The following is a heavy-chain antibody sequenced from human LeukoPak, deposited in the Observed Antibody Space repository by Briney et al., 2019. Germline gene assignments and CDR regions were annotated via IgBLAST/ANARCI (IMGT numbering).Heavy chain of an antibody. D-gene: IGHD2-15*01. J-gene: IGHJ5*02. CDR1: GFTFSTYW. Sequence: GGSLRLSCAASGFTFSTYWMHWVRQVPGTGLVWVSRTNEDGSITDCADSVKGRFTISRDNSKDTLYLQMNSLRADDTAVYYCGRELGGRGGAWGQGILVTVSP. CDR3: GRELGGRGGA. V-gene: IGHV3-74*01. CDR2: TNEDGSIT.